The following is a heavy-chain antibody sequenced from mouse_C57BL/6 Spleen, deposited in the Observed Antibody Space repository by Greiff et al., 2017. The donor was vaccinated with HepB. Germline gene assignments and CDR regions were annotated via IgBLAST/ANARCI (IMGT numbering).Heavy chain of an antibody. V-gene: IGHV1-80*01. D-gene: IGHD2-5*01. CDR3: ARPLYYSNSLDY. J-gene: IGHJ4*01. Sequence: QVQLQQSGAELVKPGASVKISCKASGYAFSSYWMNWVKQRPGKGLEWIGQIYPGDGDTNYNGKFKGKATLTADKSSSTAYMQLSSLTSEDSAVYFCARPLYYSNSLDYWGQGTSVTVSS. CDR1: GYAFSSYW. CDR2: IYPGDGDT.